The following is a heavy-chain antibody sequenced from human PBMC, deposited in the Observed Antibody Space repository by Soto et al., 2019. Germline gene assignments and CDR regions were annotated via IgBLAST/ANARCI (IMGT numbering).Heavy chain of an antibody. V-gene: IGHV3-15*01. Sequence: GGSLRLSCAASGFTFSNEWMNWVRQAPGKGLEWVGRIKSKADGGATDYAAPVKGRFTVSRDDSTNTLYLQMSSLKTEDTALYYCSTVRAVPDSDYWGQGTLVTVSS. D-gene: IGHD6-19*01. J-gene: IGHJ4*02. CDR1: GFTFSNEW. CDR2: IKSKADGGAT. CDR3: STVRAVPDSDY.